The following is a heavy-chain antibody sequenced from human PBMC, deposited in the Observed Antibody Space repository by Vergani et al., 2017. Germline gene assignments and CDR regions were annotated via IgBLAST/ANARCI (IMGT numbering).Heavy chain of an antibody. Sequence: VQLVESGGGLVQPGRSLRLSCAASGFTFSDYYMSWIRQAPGKGLEWVSYISSSGSTIYYAGSVKGRFTISRDNAQNSLYLQMNSLRAEDTAVYYCARGAYYYDSSGYLGYDAFDIWGQGTMVTVSS. CDR3: ARGAYYYDSSGYLGYDAFDI. V-gene: IGHV3-11*01. CDR2: ISSSGSTI. CDR1: GFTFSDYY. D-gene: IGHD3-22*01. J-gene: IGHJ3*02.